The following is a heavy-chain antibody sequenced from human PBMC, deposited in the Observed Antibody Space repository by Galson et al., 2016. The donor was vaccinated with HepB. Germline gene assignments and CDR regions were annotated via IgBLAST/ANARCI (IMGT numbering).Heavy chain of an antibody. Sequence: SLRLSCAASGFTVSSNYMSWVRQAPGKGLQWVSVLYSGGSTYYVDPVKGRFTISRDNSKNTLYLQMNSLRAEDTAVYYCARLSWQWLVPIFDYWGQGTLVTVSS. V-gene: IGHV3-53*01. CDR2: LYSGGST. CDR1: GFTVSSNY. D-gene: IGHD6-19*01. CDR3: ARLSWQWLVPIFDY. J-gene: IGHJ4*02.